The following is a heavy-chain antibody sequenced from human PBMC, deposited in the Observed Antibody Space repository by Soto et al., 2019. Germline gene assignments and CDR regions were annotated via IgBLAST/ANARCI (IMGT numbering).Heavy chain of an antibody. CDR2: IKQDGSEK. CDR3: ARKGYCTNGVCYSTPYYFDY. Sequence: GGPLRLSCASSAFTCSSYWSCWVRQAPGKGLKWVANIKQDGSEKYYVDSVKGRFTISRDNAKNSLYLQMNSLRAEDTAVYYCARKGYCTNGVCYSTPYYFDYWGQGTLVTVSS. V-gene: IGHV3-7*01. CDR1: AFTCSSYW. D-gene: IGHD2-8*01. J-gene: IGHJ4*02.